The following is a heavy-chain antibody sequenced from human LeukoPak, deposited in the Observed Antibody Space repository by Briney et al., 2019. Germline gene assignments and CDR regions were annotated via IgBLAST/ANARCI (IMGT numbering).Heavy chain of an antibody. CDR3: AKDGRQRWLQHTPYFDY. D-gene: IGHD5-24*01. J-gene: IGHJ4*02. CDR1: GFTFSSYA. Sequence: GGSLRLSCAASGFTFSSYAMSWVRQAPGKGLEWVSAISGSGGSTYYADSVKGRFTISRDNSKNTLYLQMNSLRAEDTAVYYCAKDGRQRWLQHTPYFDYWGQGTLVTVSS. CDR2: ISGSGGST. V-gene: IGHV3-23*01.